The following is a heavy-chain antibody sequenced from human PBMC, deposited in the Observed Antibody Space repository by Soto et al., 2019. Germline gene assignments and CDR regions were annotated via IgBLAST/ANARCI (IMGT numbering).Heavy chain of an antibody. V-gene: IGHV1-69*11. CDR2: IIPVLGTP. CDR1: GGTFTSTA. D-gene: IGHD6-13*01. J-gene: IGHJ6*02. Sequence: QVHLVQSSAEVNKPGSSVKVSCKASGGTFTSTAFSWVRQAPGQGLEWMGGIIPVLGTPNYAQKFQARVTITADAPTTTVHMELSSLRSDDTAVYYCASSAGLDHRLNYDGLNVWGQGTTVTVSS. CDR3: ASSAGLDHRLNYDGLNV.